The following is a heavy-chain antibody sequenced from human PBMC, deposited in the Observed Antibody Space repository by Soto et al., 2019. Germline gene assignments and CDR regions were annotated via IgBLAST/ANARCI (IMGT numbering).Heavy chain of an antibody. V-gene: IGHV4-39*01. CDR2: MYYSGST. Sequence: SXTLSLTCTISGDSMSISSYYWSWIRQPPGKGPEWIGSMYYSGSTYNNPSLKSRVTMSVDTPKKQFSLILSSVTAADTAVYYCAAMLIVGATPYYFEYWDEGNLVTVSS. CDR1: GDSMSISSYY. D-gene: IGHD1-26*01. J-gene: IGHJ4*01. CDR3: AAMLIVGATPYYFEY.